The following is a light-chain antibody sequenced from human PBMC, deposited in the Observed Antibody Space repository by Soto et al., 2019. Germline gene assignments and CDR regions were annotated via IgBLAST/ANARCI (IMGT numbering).Light chain of an antibody. CDR1: QTVSSY. V-gene: IGKV3-11*01. CDR2: DAS. CDR3: QQRSSSPLT. J-gene: IGKJ4*01. Sequence: EIVLTQSPATLSLSPGERATLSCRASQTVSSYLAWYQQKAGQAPRPLIYDASNRAPGIPSRFSGSGSGTDFTLTISILEPEDFAVYYCQQRSSSPLTFGGGTKVEIK.